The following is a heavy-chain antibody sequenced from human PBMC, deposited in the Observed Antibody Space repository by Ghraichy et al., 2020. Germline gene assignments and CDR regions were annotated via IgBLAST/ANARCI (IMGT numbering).Heavy chain of an antibody. CDR3: AGGFHSVH. D-gene: IGHD3-10*01. CDR2: ITNTGVYT. Sequence: GGSLRLSCTVSGFTFSDYAMAWVRQAPGKGLDWVSAITNTGVYTYYSDSVRGRFTISRDNSKSTLYLEMNRLRPEDTALYYCAGGFHSVHWGQGTLVTVSS. J-gene: IGHJ4*02. V-gene: IGHV3-23*01. CDR1: GFTFSDYA.